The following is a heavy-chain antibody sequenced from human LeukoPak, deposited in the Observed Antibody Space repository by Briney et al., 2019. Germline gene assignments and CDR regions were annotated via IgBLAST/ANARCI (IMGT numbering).Heavy chain of an antibody. D-gene: IGHD2/OR15-2a*01. CDR2: INPSDGTT. CDR1: GYIFSSYS. J-gene: IGHJ4*02. CDR3: ARRSTKYYYFDF. V-gene: IGHV1-46*01. Sequence: ASVTVSCTTSGYIFSSYSIHWVRQAPGQGLEWMGEINPSDGTTNNAQRFRGRVTVTRDTSTGTVYMDLSSLRSDDTAVYYCARRSTKYYYFDFWGQGTLVTVSS.